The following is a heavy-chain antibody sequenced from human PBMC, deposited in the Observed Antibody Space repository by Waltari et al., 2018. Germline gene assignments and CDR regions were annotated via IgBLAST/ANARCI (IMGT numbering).Heavy chain of an antibody. Sequence: QLQLQESGPGLLKPSETLSLTCTVSGGSISSNNYYWGWIRQPPGKGLELIGTMYYSGTTDDNPSLKRRVARAIDTAKNQFSLKLSSVAAADTALYYCARHGGYNHGYPRWFDPWGQGTLVTVSS. V-gene: IGHV4-39*01. D-gene: IGHD5-18*01. J-gene: IGHJ5*02. CDR2: MYYSGTT. CDR1: GGSISSNNYY. CDR3: ARHGGYNHGYPRWFDP.